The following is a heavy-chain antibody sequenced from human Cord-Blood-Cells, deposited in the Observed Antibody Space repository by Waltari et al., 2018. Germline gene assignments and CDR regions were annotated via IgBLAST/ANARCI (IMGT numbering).Heavy chain of an antibody. CDR1: GGACRSYA. CDR2: IIPIFGTA. CDR3: ARVRLSSSSSLSFDY. J-gene: IGHJ4*02. V-gene: IGHV1-69*01. Sequence: QVQLVQPGAEVKKPGSSVKVSCKASGGACRSYAVCWVRQPPGQGLEWMGGIIPIFGTANYAQKFQGRVTITADESTSTAYMELSSLRSEDTAVYYCARVRLSSSSSLSFDYWGQGTLVTVSS. D-gene: IGHD6-6*01.